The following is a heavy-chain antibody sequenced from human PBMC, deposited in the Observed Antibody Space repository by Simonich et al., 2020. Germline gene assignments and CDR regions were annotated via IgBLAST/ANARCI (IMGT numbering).Heavy chain of an antibody. CDR2: ISGSGGST. CDR3: AKDLGERITMIVVVIDAFDI. D-gene: IGHD3-22*01. CDR1: GFTFSSYA. Sequence: GGGLVQPGGSLRLSCAASGFTFSSYAMSWVRQAPGKGLEWVSAISGSGGSTYYADSVKGRFTNSRANSKKTLYLQMNSLGAEDTAVYYCAKDLGERITMIVVVIDAFDIWGQGTMVTVSS. J-gene: IGHJ3*02. V-gene: IGHV3-23*01.